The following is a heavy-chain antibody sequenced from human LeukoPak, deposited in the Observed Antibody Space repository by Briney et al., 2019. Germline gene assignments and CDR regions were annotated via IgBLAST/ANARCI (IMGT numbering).Heavy chain of an antibody. CDR1: GFTFSSYA. CDR3: AKEWVDFWSGYHTMPDY. CDR2: ISGSGGST. D-gene: IGHD3-3*01. V-gene: IGHV3-23*01. J-gene: IGHJ4*02. Sequence: GGSLRLSCAASGFTFSSYAMSWVRQAPGKGLEWVSAISGSGGSTYYADSVKGRFTISRDNSKNTLYLQMNSLRAEDTAVYYCAKEWVDFWSGYHTMPDYWGQGTLVTVSS.